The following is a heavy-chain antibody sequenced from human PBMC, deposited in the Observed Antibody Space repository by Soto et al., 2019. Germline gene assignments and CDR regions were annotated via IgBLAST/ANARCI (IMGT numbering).Heavy chain of an antibody. V-gene: IGHV1-18*01. J-gene: IGHJ3*02. Sequence: ASVKVSCKASGYTFTSYGISWVRQAPGQGLEWVGWISAYNGNTNYAQKLQGRVTMTTDTSTSTAYMELRSLRSDDTAVYYCARDLVKPYYYDSSGYSPTQDAFDIWG. CDR1: GYTFTSYG. CDR3: ARDLVKPYYYDSSGYSPTQDAFDI. CDR2: ISAYNGNT. D-gene: IGHD3-22*01.